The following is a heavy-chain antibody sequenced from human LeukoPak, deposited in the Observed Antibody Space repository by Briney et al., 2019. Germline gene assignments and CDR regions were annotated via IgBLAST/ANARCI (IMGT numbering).Heavy chain of an antibody. CDR1: GFTFSSYA. Sequence: GGSLRLSCAASGFTFSSYAMHWVRQAPGKGLEWVAVISYDGSNKYYADSVKGRFTISRDNPKNTLYLQMNSLRAEDTAVYYCAREGRWLQLWAFDIWGQGTMVTVSS. D-gene: IGHD5-24*01. CDR3: AREGRWLQLWAFDI. CDR2: ISYDGSNK. V-gene: IGHV3-30-3*01. J-gene: IGHJ3*02.